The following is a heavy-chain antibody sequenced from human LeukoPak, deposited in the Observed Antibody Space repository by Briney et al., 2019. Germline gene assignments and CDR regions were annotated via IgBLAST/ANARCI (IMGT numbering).Heavy chain of an antibody. CDR2: IYYSGST. V-gene: IGHV4-31*03. CDR1: GGSISSGGYY. CDR3: ARDLSRVVPAAIDAFDI. J-gene: IGHJ3*02. Sequence: SETLSLTCTVSGGSISSGGYYWSWIRQHPGKGLEWIGYIYYSGSTYYNPSLKSRVTISVDTSKNQFSLKLSSVTAADTAVYCCARDLSRVVPAAIDAFDIWGQGTMVTVSS. D-gene: IGHD2-2*02.